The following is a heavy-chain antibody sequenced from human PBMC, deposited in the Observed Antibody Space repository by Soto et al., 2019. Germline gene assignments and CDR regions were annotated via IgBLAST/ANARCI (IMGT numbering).Heavy chain of an antibody. CDR3: AREWPVTSDY. J-gene: IGHJ4*02. D-gene: IGHD4-17*01. Sequence: GASVKVSCKASGYTFTNYYMHCVRQAPVQGLEWMGIINPSGGSTSYAQKFQGRVTMTRDTSTSTVYMELSSLRLEDTAVYYCAREWPVTSDYWGQGTLVTSPQ. V-gene: IGHV1-46*01. CDR2: INPSGGST. CDR1: GYTFTNYY.